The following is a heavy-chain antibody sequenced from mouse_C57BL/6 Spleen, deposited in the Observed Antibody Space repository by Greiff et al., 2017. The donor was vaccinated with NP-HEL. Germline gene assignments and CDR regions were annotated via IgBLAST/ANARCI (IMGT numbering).Heavy chain of an antibody. J-gene: IGHJ3*01. D-gene: IGHD2-3*01. CDR1: GYTFTSYW. Sequence: QVQLQQPGAELVKPGASVKLSCKASGYTFTSYWMHWVKQRPGQGLEWIGMIHPNSGSTNYNEKFKSKATLTVDKSSSTAYMQLSSLTSEDSAVYYCARWFYDGYGTDWGQGTLVTVSA. V-gene: IGHV1-64*01. CDR3: ARWFYDGYGTD. CDR2: IHPNSGST.